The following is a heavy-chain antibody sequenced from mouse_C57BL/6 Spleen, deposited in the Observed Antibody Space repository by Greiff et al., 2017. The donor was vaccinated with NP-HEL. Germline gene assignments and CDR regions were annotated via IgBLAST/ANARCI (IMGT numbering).Heavy chain of an antibody. Sequence: EVKLVESGGGLVKPGGSLKLSCAASGFTFSDYGMHWVRQAPEKGLEWVAYISSGSSTIYYADTVKGRFTISRDNAKNTLFLQMTSLRSEDTAMDYCATNYYGSSPWYFDVWGTGTTVTVSS. CDR1: GFTFSDYG. V-gene: IGHV5-17*01. CDR2: ISSGSSTI. D-gene: IGHD1-1*01. CDR3: ATNYYGSSPWYFDV. J-gene: IGHJ1*03.